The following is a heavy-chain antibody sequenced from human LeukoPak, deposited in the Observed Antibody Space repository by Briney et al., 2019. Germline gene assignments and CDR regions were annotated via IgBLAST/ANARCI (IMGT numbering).Heavy chain of an antibody. Sequence: GGSLRLFCAASGFTFSSYWMGWFRQAPGRGLEWVANIKEDGSEKNYVDSVKGRFSISRDNAENSLYLQMNSLRVEDTAMYYCARVGAGGGNYFRSYYDRWGQGTLVTVSS. CDR2: IKEDGSEK. J-gene: IGHJ4*02. D-gene: IGHD2/OR15-2a*01. CDR1: GFTFSSYW. V-gene: IGHV3-7*01. CDR3: ARVGAGGGNYFRSYYDR.